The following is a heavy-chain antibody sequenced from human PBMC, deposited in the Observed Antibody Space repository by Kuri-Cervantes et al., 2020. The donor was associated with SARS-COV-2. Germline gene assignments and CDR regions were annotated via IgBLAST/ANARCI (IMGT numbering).Heavy chain of an antibody. D-gene: IGHD1-26*01. V-gene: IGHV3-21*01. CDR3: ARVSGSYSILYFDY. CDR2: ISSSSSYI. J-gene: IGHJ4*02. Sequence: GESLKISCTASGFTLGDYAMSWFRQAPGKGLEWVSSISSSSSYIYYADSVKGRFTISRDNAKNSLYLQMNSLRAEDTAVYYCARVSGSYSILYFDYWGQGTLVTVSS. CDR1: GFTLGDYA.